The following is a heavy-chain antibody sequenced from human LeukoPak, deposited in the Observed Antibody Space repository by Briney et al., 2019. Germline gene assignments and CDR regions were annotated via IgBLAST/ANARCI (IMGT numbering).Heavy chain of an antibody. CDR1: GGSISSYY. Sequence: PSETLSLTCTVSGGSISSYYWSWIRQPPGKGLEWIGYIYYSGSTNYNPSLKSRVTISVDTSKNQLSLKLSSMTAADTAVYYCARRNSGSPRRAWDYWGQGTLVTVSS. V-gene: IGHV4-59*08. D-gene: IGHD1-26*01. J-gene: IGHJ4*02. CDR3: ARRNSGSPRRAWDY. CDR2: IYYSGST.